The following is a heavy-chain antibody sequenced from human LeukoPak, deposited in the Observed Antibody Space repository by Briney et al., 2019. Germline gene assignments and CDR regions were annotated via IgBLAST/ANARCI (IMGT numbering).Heavy chain of an antibody. CDR2: IYWNDNNM. CDR1: GFTFSDYA. D-gene: IGHD2-21*01. CDR3: ATGRIPRPAIVWFDP. V-gene: IGHV3-9*01. Sequence: GGSLRLSCAASGFTFSDYAMHWVRQAPGKGLEWVSGIYWNDNNMGYADSVKGRFTISRDNAKNSLYLQMNSLRAEDTALYYCATGRIPRPAIVWFDPWAREPWSPSPQ. J-gene: IGHJ5*02.